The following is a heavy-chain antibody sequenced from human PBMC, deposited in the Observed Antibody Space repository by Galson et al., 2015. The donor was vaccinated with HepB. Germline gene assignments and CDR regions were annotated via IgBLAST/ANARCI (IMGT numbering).Heavy chain of an antibody. Sequence: SLRLSCAASGFTFSDYGMHWVRQAPGKGLEWVSVIWYDGRNKYYADSVKGRFTISRDNSKNTLYLQMNSLRAEDTAVYYCARAVYYDDLTFDYWGQGTLVTVSS. CDR3: ARAVYYDDLTFDY. D-gene: IGHD3-22*01. V-gene: IGHV3-33*01. CDR2: IWYDGRNK. CDR1: GFTFSDYG. J-gene: IGHJ4*02.